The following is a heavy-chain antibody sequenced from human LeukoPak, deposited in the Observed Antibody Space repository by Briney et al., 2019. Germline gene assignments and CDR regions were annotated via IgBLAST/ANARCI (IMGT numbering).Heavy chain of an antibody. V-gene: IGHV1-2*06. CDR1: GYMFTGYY. Sequence: ASVKVSCKASGYMFTGYYMHWVRQAPGQGLEWMGRINPNSGGTDYAQKFQGRVTMTSDTSISTVYMELSRLRSDDTAVYYCARAGFTIVVPGAIYFDGFDIWGQGTTVTVSS. J-gene: IGHJ3*02. CDR2: INPNSGGT. CDR3: ARAGFTIVVPGAIYFDGFDI. D-gene: IGHD2-2*01.